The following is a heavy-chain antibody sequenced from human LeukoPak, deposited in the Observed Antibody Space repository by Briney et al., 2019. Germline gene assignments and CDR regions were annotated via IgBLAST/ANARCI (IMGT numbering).Heavy chain of an antibody. J-gene: IGHJ4*02. Sequence: ASVKVSCKASGYSFTGYYIHWVRQAPGQGLEWMGWINLNTGGTDYAQKFQGRVTMTRDTSISTAYMELSRLRSDDMAVYYCASAKLYSNFDYWGPGTLVTVSS. V-gene: IGHV1-2*02. CDR3: ASAKLYSNFDY. CDR1: GYSFTGYY. D-gene: IGHD1-26*01. CDR2: INLNTGGT.